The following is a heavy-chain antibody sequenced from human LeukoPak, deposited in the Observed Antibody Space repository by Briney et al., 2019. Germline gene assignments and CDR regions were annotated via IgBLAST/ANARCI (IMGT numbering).Heavy chain of an antibody. V-gene: IGHV4-59*01. CDR3: ARDARYMIFGVVIYNWFDP. J-gene: IGHJ5*02. CDR1: GGSISSYY. Sequence: SETLSLTCTVSGGSISSYYWSWIRQPPGKGLEWIGYIYYSGSTNYNPSLKSRVTISVDTSKNQFSLKLSSVTAADTAVYYCARDARYMIFGVVIYNWFDPWGQGTLVTVSS. D-gene: IGHD3-3*01. CDR2: IYYSGST.